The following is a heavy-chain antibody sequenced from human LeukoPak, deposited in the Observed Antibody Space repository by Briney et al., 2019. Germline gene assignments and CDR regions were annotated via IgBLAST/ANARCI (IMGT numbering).Heavy chain of an antibody. CDR2: ISAYNGNT. CDR1: GYTFTSYG. Sequence: ASVKVSCKASGYTFTSYGISWVRQAPGQGLEWMGWISAYNGNTNYAQKLQGRVTMTTDTSTSTAYMELRSLRSDDTAVYYCARVPNYYDSSGYYYVFGYWGQGTLVTVSS. CDR3: ARVPNYYDSSGYYYVFGY. J-gene: IGHJ4*02. D-gene: IGHD3-22*01. V-gene: IGHV1-18*01.